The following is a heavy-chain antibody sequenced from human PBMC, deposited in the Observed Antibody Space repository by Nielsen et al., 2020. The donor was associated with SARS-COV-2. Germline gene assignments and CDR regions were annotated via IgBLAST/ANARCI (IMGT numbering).Heavy chain of an antibody. Sequence: GGSLRLSCAASGFTFSSYWMNWVRQAPGKGLEWVANIKQDGSEKYYGDSVKGRFTISRDNSKSTLYLQMNSLGADDTALYYCARGPYCSTTSCYTVGAFDIWGRGTMVTVSS. CDR1: GFTFSSYW. CDR2: IKQDGSEK. D-gene: IGHD2-2*02. V-gene: IGHV3-7*03. CDR3: ARGPYCSTTSCYTVGAFDI. J-gene: IGHJ3*02.